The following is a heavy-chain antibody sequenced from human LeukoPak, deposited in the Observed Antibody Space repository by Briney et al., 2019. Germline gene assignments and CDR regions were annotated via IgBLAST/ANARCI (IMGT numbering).Heavy chain of an antibody. CDR1: GFTFSSYS. Sequence: GGSLRLSCAASGFTFSSYSMNWVRPAPGKGLEWVSSISSSSSYIYYADSVKGRFTISRDNAKNSLYLQMNSLRAEDSAVYYCARDSCSGGNCYFGYWGRGTLVTVSS. V-gene: IGHV3-21*01. CDR3: ARDSCSGGNCYFGY. J-gene: IGHJ4*02. D-gene: IGHD2-15*01. CDR2: ISSSSSYI.